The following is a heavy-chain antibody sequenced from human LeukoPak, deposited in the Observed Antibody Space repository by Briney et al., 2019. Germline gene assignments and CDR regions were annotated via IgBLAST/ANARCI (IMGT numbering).Heavy chain of an antibody. J-gene: IGHJ3*02. Sequence: GESLKISCKGSGYSFTNYWIAWVRQMPGKGLEWMGIIYPGDSDTRYSPSFQGQVTISADKSISTAYLQWNSLKASDTAMYYCARRGYCSGGTCFSNAFVIWGQGTMVTVSS. V-gene: IGHV5-51*01. CDR2: IYPGDSDT. CDR3: ARRGYCSGGTCFSNAFVI. D-gene: IGHD2-15*01. CDR1: GYSFTNYW.